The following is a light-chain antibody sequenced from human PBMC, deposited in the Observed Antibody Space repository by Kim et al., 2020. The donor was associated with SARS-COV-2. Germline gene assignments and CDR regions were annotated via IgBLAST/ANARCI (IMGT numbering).Light chain of an antibody. CDR2: GAS. J-gene: IGKJ1*01. CDR1: QTVASNY. Sequence: ATGDGATLSCRASQTVASNYLAWYQQKPGQAPRLLIYGASSRATGIPDRFSGSGSGTDFTLTISRLEPEDFAVDYCQQYGREPRTFGQGTKVDIK. V-gene: IGKV3-20*01. CDR3: QQYGREPRT.